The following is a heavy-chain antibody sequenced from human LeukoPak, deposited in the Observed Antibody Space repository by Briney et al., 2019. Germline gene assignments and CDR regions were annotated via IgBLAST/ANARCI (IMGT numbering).Heavy chain of an antibody. V-gene: IGHV3-48*04. CDR2: ISSSASII. J-gene: IGHJ4*02. D-gene: IGHD1-26*01. CDR3: ARAVGATVYFDY. Sequence: PTGGSLRLSCAASGFAFSDYSMNWVRQAPGKGLEWVSYISSSASIIYYADSVKGRFTISRDNAKNSLYLQMNSLRAEDTAVYYCARAVGATVYFDYWGQGTLVTVSS. CDR1: GFAFSDYS.